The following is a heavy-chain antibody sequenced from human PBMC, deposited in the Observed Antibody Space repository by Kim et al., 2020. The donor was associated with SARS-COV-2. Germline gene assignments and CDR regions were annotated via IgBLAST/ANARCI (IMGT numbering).Heavy chain of an antibody. V-gene: IGHV3-74*01. CDR2: INSDGSTI. D-gene: IGHD6-19*01. J-gene: IGHJ4*02. CDR1: GFTFSSYW. Sequence: GGSLRLSCAASGFTFSSYWMHWVRQAPGKGLVWVSRINSDGSTISYADSVKGRFTISRDNAKNTLYLQMNSLRAEDTAVYYCSRRAYSSGWWYFDYWGQGTLVTGSS. CDR3: SRRAYSSGWWYFDY.